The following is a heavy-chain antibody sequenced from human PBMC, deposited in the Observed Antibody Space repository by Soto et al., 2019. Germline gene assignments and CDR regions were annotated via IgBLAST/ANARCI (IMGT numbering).Heavy chain of an antibody. V-gene: IGHV4-59*01. CDR1: GGSISSYY. D-gene: IGHD3-3*01. J-gene: IGHJ6*02. CDR3: AWLFGEELRDGMDV. CDR2: IYYSGST. Sequence: PSETLSLTCTVSGGSISSYYWSWIRQPPGKGLEWIGYIYYSGSTNYNPSLKSRVTISVDTSKNQFSLKLSSVAAADTAVYYCAWLFGEELRDGMDVWGQGTTVTVSS.